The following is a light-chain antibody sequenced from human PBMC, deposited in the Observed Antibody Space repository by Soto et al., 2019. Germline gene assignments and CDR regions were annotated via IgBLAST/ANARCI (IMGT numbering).Light chain of an antibody. CDR2: EVS. Sequence: QSVLTQPPSASGSPGQSVTIRCTGTSSDVGGYNYVSWYQQHPGKAPKLMIYEVSKRPSGVPDRFSGSKSGNTASLTVSGLQPEDEADYYCSSYAGSNKSVFGTGTKLTVL. J-gene: IGLJ1*01. CDR3: SSYAGSNKSV. CDR1: SSDVGGYNY. V-gene: IGLV2-8*01.